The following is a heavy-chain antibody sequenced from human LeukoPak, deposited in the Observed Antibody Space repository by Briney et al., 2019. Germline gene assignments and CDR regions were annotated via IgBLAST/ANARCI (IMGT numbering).Heavy chain of an antibody. CDR2: ISSSSSYI. V-gene: IGHV3-21*01. J-gene: IGHJ4*02. Sequence: GGSLRLSCAASGFTFSSYSMNWVRQAPGKGLGWVSSISSSSSYIYYADSVKGRFTISRDNAKNSLYLQMNSLRAEDTAVYYCASGPSLLWFGELFYDYWGQGTLVTVSS. CDR3: ASGPSLLWFGELFYDY. D-gene: IGHD3-10*01. CDR1: GFTFSSYS.